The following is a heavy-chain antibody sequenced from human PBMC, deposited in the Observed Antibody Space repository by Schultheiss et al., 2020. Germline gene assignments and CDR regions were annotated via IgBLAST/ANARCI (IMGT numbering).Heavy chain of an antibody. CDR2: ISWHSGSI. J-gene: IGHJ4*02. CDR3: ACMDYGDYTLDFVY. Sequence: GGSLRLSCAASGFTFSNSWMSWVRQAPGKGLEWVSGISWHSGSIGYADSVKGRFTISRDNSKNTLYLQMNSLRAEDTAVYYCACMDYGDYTLDFVYWGQGTLVTVSS. V-gene: IGHV3-23*01. D-gene: IGHD4-17*01. CDR1: GFTFSNSW.